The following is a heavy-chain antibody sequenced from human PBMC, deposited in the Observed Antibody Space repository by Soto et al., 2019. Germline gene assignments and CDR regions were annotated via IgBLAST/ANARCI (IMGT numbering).Heavy chain of an antibody. CDR2: IIPILGIA. CDR3: ARSMEVARLTYLYFDY. Sequence: QVQLVQSGAEVKKPGSSVTVSCKASGGTFSSYTISWVRLAPGQGLEWMGRIIPILGIANYAQKFQGRVTITADKSTSTAYMELSSLRSEDTAVYYCARSMEVARLTYLYFDYWGQGTLVTVSS. V-gene: IGHV1-69*02. J-gene: IGHJ4*02. D-gene: IGHD2-15*01. CDR1: GGTFSSYT.